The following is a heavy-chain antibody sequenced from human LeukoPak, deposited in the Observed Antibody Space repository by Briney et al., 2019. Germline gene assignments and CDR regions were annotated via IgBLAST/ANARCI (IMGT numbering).Heavy chain of an antibody. CDR2: MNPNSGNT. CDR1: GYTFTSYD. D-gene: IGHD1-26*01. CDR3: ARNGGSYYDYYYYYGMDG. Sequence: ASVKVSCKASGYTFTSYDINWVRQVTGQGLEWMGWMNPNSGNTGYAQKFQGRVTMNRNTSISTAYMELSSLRSEDTAVYYCARNGGSYYDYYYYYGMDGWGQGTTVTVSS. J-gene: IGHJ6*02. V-gene: IGHV1-8*01.